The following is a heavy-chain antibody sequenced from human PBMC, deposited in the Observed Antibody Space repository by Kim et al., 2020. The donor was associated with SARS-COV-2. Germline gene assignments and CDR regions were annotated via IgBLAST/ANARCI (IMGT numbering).Heavy chain of an antibody. CDR3: ARDTVAYCSGGSCHEDY. Sequence: GGSLRLSCAASGFTFSSYSMNWVRQAPGKGLEWVSYISSSSSTIYYADSVKGRFTISRDNAKNSLYLQMNSLRAEDTAVYYCARDTVAYCSGGSCHEDYWGQGTLVTVSS. V-gene: IGHV3-48*04. CDR2: ISSSSSTI. D-gene: IGHD2-15*01. CDR1: GFTFSSYS. J-gene: IGHJ4*02.